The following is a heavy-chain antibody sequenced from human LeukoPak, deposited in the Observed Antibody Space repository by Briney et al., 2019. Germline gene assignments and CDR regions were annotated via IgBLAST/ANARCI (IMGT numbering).Heavy chain of an antibody. CDR2: ISWNSGSI. J-gene: IGHJ4*02. CDR1: GFTFDDYA. V-gene: IGHV3-9*03. CDR3: AKAARNYYDSSGYYPS. Sequence: GGSLRLSCAVSGFTFDDYAMHWVRQAPGKGLEWVSGISWNSGSIGYADSVKGRFTISRDNAKNSLYLQMNSLRAEDMALYYCAKAARNYYDSSGYYPSWGQGTLVTVSS. D-gene: IGHD3-22*01.